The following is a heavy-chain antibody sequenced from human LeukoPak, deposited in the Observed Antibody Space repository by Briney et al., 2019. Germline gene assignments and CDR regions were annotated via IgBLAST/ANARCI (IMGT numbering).Heavy chain of an antibody. CDR1: GYTLTTYG. CDR2: ISVYNGNT. J-gene: IGHJ4*02. CDR3: ARVGKYEI. V-gene: IGHV1-18*01. D-gene: IGHD2-8*01. Sequence: ASVKVSCKAAGYTLTTYGLSWVRQAPGQGLEWMGWISVYNGNTNCAQKFQGRVTMTTDTSTSTAYMELRSLRSDDTAVYYCARVGKYEIWGQGTLVTVSS.